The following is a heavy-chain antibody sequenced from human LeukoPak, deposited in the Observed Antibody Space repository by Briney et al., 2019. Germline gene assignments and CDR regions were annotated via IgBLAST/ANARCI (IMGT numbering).Heavy chain of an antibody. Sequence: GGSLRLSCAASGFTFSSYWMSWVRQAPGKGLEWVANIKQDGSEKYYVDSVKGRFTISRDNAKNSLYLQMNSLRAEDTAVYYCARDRYCSSTSCYTWGPGDMDVWGKGTTVTVSS. J-gene: IGHJ6*03. D-gene: IGHD2-2*02. V-gene: IGHV3-7*01. CDR2: IKQDGSEK. CDR1: GFTFSSYW. CDR3: ARDRYCSSTSCYTWGPGDMDV.